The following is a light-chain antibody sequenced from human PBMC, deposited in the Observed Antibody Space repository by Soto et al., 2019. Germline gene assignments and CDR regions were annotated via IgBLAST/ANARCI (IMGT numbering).Light chain of an antibody. CDR2: GAA. V-gene: IGKV3-15*01. CDR3: QRYKNWPLT. Sequence: ERVLTQSPDTMSVSPGERATLSCRASARLSNNLAWYQQKPGQVPRLLIHGAATRATGIPDRFTGSGYGREFTLTISSLQSEDSSIYYCQRYKNWPLTFGGGTKVEI. CDR1: ARLSNN. J-gene: IGKJ4*01.